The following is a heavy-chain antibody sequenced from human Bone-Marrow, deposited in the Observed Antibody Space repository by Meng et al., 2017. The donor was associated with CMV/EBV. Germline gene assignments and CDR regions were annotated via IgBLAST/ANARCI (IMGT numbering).Heavy chain of an antibody. D-gene: IGHD1-1*01. J-gene: IGHJ4*02. Sequence: GESLKISCAASGFTFSSYSMNWVRQAPGKGLEWVSSISSSSSYIYYADSVKGRFTISRDNAKNSLYLQMNSLRAEDTAVYYCARDFLRAPGIFDYWGRGTLVTVSS. CDR3: ARDFLRAPGIFDY. CDR1: GFTFSSYS. V-gene: IGHV3-21*01. CDR2: ISSSSSYI.